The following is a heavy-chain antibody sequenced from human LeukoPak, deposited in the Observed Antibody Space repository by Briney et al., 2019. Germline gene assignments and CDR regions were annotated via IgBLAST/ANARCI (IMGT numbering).Heavy chain of an antibody. Sequence: PGGSLRLSCAASGFTFSNAWMSWVRQAPGKGLEWVGRIKSKTDGGTTDYAAPVKGRFTISRDDSKNTLYLQMNSLKTEDTAGYYCTTDPRLWFGEFIDYWGQGTLVTVSS. J-gene: IGHJ4*02. V-gene: IGHV3-15*01. CDR2: IKSKTDGGTT. CDR1: GFTFSNAW. CDR3: TTDPRLWFGEFIDY. D-gene: IGHD3-10*01.